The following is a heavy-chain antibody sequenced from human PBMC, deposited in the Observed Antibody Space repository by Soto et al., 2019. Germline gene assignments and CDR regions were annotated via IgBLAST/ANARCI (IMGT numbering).Heavy chain of an antibody. J-gene: IGHJ6*02. CDR1: GGSISSSNW. CDR2: IYHSGST. D-gene: IGHD3-3*01. Sequence: QVQLQESGPGLVKPSGTLSLTCAVSGGSISSSNWWSWVRQPPGKGLEWIGEIYHSGSTNYNPSLKRRVTISVDKSKNQFSLKLSSVTAADTAVYYCARDPLRFHQGYYGMDVWGQGTTVTVSS. CDR3: ARDPLRFHQGYYGMDV. V-gene: IGHV4-4*02.